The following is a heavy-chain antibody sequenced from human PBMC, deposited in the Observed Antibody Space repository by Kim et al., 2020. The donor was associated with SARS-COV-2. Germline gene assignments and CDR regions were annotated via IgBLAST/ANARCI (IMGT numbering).Heavy chain of an antibody. CDR1: GFTFSSYA. J-gene: IGHJ6*02. V-gene: IGHV3-23*01. Sequence: GGSLTLSCAASGFTFSSYAMSWVRQAPGKGLEWVSAISGSGGSTYYADSVKGRFTISRDNSKNTLYLQMNSLRAEDTAVYYCAKEVGFGELLVPHGMDVWGQGTTVTVSS. D-gene: IGHD3-10*01. CDR3: AKEVGFGELLVPHGMDV. CDR2: ISGSGGST.